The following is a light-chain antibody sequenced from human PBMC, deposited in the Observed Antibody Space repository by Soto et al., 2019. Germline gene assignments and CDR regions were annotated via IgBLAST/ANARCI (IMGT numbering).Light chain of an antibody. CDR3: QQSYSTPPIT. V-gene: IGKV1-39*01. Sequence: DIQMTQSPSALSASVGDRVTITCRASQSISSHFNWYQHKPGKAPTLLIYAASSLQSGAPSRVSGSGSGTDFTLTISSLQPEDFATYYCQQSYSTPPITFGQGTRLEIK. CDR2: AAS. J-gene: IGKJ5*01. CDR1: QSISSH.